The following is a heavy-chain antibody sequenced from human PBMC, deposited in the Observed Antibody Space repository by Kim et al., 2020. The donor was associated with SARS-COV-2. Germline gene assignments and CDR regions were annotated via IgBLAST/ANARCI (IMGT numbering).Heavy chain of an antibody. CDR3: AGWSYYGLDV. J-gene: IGHJ6*02. Sequence: GGSLRLSCAASGFTFYDYAMEWVRQAPGKGLEWVAGITWNGGSICYADSVKGRFAISRDNANNSLYLQMNSLGTEDTAMYYCAGWSYYGLDVWGEGPALTVSS. CDR2: ITWNGGSI. D-gene: IGHD6-19*01. CDR1: GFTFYDYA. V-gene: IGHV3-9*01.